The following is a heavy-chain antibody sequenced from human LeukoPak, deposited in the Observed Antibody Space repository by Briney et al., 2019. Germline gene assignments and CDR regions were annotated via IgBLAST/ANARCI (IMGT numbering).Heavy chain of an antibody. CDR1: GFTFSNYW. Sequence: GGSLSLSCAASGFTFSNYWMSWVRQAPGKGLGWVANIKEDGSEKYYVDSVKGRFTISRDNCSNSLYLQMNRLRAEDTAVYYCASGRQLGYWGQGTLVTVSS. D-gene: IGHD6-13*01. V-gene: IGHV3-7*01. J-gene: IGHJ4*02. CDR2: IKEDGSEK. CDR3: ASGRQLGY.